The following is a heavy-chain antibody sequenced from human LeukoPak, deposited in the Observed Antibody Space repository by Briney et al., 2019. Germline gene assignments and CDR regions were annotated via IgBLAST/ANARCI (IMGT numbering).Heavy chain of an antibody. CDR1: GGSFSGYY. J-gene: IGHJ4*02. Sequence: SETLSLTCAVYGGSFSGYYWSWIRQPPGKGLEWIGEINHSGGTNYNPSLKSRVTISVDTSKNQFSLKLSSVTAADTAVYYCARPRYYGSGSLDYWGQGTLVTVSS. D-gene: IGHD3-10*01. CDR2: INHSGGT. V-gene: IGHV4-34*01. CDR3: ARPRYYGSGSLDY.